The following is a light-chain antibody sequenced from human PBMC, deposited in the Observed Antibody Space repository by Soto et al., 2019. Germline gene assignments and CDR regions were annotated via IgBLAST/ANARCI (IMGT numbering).Light chain of an antibody. CDR3: QQYGSAPA. CDR2: GAS. Sequence: EIVLTQSPGTLSLSPGERATLSCRASQSVSSSYLAWYHQKPGQAPRLLIYGASSRATGIPDRCSGSGSGTDFTLNISGVEHEAFSVYYCQQYGSAPAFGGGTNVEIK. J-gene: IGKJ4*01. V-gene: IGKV3-20*01. CDR1: QSVSSSY.